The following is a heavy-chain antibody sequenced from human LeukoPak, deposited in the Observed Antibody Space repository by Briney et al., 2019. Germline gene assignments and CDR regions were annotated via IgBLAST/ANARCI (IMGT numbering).Heavy chain of an antibody. Sequence: ASVKVSCKASGYTFTSYGISWVRQAPGQGLEWMGWISAYNGNTNYAQKLQGRVTMTTDTSTSTAYMELRSLRSDDTAVYYCARDHYVSSGYWYDTFDPWGQGTLVTVSS. V-gene: IGHV1-18*01. J-gene: IGHJ5*02. CDR2: ISAYNGNT. CDR3: ARDHYVSSGYWYDTFDP. CDR1: GYTFTSYG. D-gene: IGHD3-22*01.